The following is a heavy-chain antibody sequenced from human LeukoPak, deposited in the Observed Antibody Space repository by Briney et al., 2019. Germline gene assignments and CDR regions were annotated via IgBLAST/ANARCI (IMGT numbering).Heavy chain of an antibody. J-gene: IGHJ6*02. CDR2: IYYSGST. Sequence: SETLSLTCTVSGGSISSYYWSWIRQPPGKGLEWIGYIYYSGSTNYNPSLKSRVTISVDTSKNQFPLKLSSVTAADTAVYYCARSSGVRYGMDVWGQGTTVTVSS. D-gene: IGHD3-10*01. CDR1: GGSISSYY. V-gene: IGHV4-59*01. CDR3: ARSSGVRYGMDV.